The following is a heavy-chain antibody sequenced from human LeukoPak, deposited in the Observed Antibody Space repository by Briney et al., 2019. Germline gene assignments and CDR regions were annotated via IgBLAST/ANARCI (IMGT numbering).Heavy chain of an antibody. CDR2: INQDGGEK. J-gene: IGHJ4*02. CDR1: GFTFSRYW. Sequence: GGSLRLSCAASGFTFSRYWMTWVRQAPGKGLEWVANINQDGGEKYYVDSVTGRFTISRDNAKNSLYLQMNSLRAEDTAVYYCARWGPGSDIVGALGDYWGQGTLVTVSS. D-gene: IGHD1-26*01. CDR3: ARWGPGSDIVGALGDY. V-gene: IGHV3-7*03.